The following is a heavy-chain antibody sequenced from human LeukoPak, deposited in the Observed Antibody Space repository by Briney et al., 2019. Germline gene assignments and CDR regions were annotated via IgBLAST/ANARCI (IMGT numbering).Heavy chain of an antibody. V-gene: IGHV4-59*12. D-gene: IGHD1-26*01. Sequence: SETLSLTCTVSGGSISSYYWSWIRQPPGKGLEWIGTIFYNGGTQYSPSLKSRVTISVDTSKNQFSLKLSSVTAADTAVYYCARDRSGAFDYWGQGTLVTVSS. CDR3: ARDRSGAFDY. CDR2: IFYNGGT. CDR1: GGSISSYY. J-gene: IGHJ4*02.